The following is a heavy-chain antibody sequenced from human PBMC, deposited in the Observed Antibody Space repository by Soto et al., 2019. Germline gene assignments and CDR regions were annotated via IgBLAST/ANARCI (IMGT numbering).Heavy chain of an antibody. V-gene: IGHV3-23*01. CDR1: GFTFSSYA. CDR2: ISGSGGST. J-gene: IGHJ4*02. D-gene: IGHD3-10*01. CDR3: AKFVSHFTMPIDY. Sequence: EVQLLESGGGLVQPGGSLRLSCAASGFTFSSYAMSWVRQAPGKGLEWVSAISGSGGSTYYADSVKGRFTISRDNSKNTLYLQMTSLRAEDXAVYYCAKFVSHFTMPIDYWGQGTLVTVSS.